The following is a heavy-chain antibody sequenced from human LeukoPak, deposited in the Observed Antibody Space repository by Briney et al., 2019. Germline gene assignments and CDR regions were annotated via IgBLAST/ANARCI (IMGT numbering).Heavy chain of an antibody. Sequence: PSETLSLTCTVSGYSISSGFYWGWIRQSPGKGLDWIGSIHYSKMTFYNPSLKSRVTMSLDTSKSQFSLKLSSVTAADTAVYYCASETGVLGVPGPYYYYYMDVWGKGTTVTVSS. CDR2: IHYSKMT. D-gene: IGHD1-26*01. CDR3: ASETGVLGVPGPYYYYYMDV. V-gene: IGHV4-38-2*02. CDR1: GYSISSGFY. J-gene: IGHJ6*03.